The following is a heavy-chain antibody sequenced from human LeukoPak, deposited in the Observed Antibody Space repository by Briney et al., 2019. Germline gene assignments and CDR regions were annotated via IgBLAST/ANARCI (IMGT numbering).Heavy chain of an antibody. Sequence: GGSPRLSCVASGFSFSDSVIHWVRQAPGKGLEWVAVISHDVKTTYYADSAKGRFTISRDTSKNTLNLQMNSLRAEDTAVYYCAREGEKGDGYNHGFDYWGQGTLVTVSS. V-gene: IGHV3-30*14. CDR3: AREGEKGDGYNHGFDY. D-gene: IGHD5-24*01. CDR2: ISHDVKTT. CDR1: GFSFSDSV. J-gene: IGHJ4*02.